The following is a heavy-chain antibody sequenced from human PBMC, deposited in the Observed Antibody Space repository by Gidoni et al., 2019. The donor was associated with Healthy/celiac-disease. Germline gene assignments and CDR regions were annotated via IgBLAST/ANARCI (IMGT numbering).Heavy chain of an antibody. V-gene: IGHV3-74*01. D-gene: IGHD6-19*01. CDR2: INSDGSST. CDR3: AKIAVAGNEDY. J-gene: IGHJ4*02. CDR1: GFTFSSYW. Sequence: EVQLVESGGGLVQPGGSLRLSCAPSGFTFSSYWMHWVRQAPGKGLVWVSRINSDGSSTSYADSVKGRFTISRDNAKNTLYLQMNSLRAEDTAVYYCAKIAVAGNEDYWGQGTLVTVSS.